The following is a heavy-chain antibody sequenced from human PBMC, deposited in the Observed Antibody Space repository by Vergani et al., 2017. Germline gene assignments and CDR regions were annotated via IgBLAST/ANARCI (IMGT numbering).Heavy chain of an antibody. J-gene: IGHJ4*02. D-gene: IGHD3-16*02. CDR1: GGSFSDYY. V-gene: IGHV4-34*01. Sequence: QVQLQEWGAGLLKTSETLSLTCGVSGGSFSDYYWSWIRQAPGMGIEWIGEVNHGGSTNYRPSLKSRVSISVDTSKNQFSLQLTSVTAADSALYFCASIARAPTRRNPPPDYWGQGILVTVSS. CDR2: VNHGGST. CDR3: ASIARAPTRRNPPPDY.